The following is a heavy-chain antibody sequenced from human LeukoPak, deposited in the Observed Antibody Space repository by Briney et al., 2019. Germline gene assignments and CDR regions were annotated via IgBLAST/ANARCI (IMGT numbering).Heavy chain of an antibody. CDR3: AKGDKMLTWRRTYNRFDP. J-gene: IGHJ5*02. CDR2: IHHDGSNK. CDR1: GFTFSSYG. D-gene: IGHD3-16*01. V-gene: IGHV3-30*02. Sequence: GGSLRLSCAASGFTFSSYGMHWVREAPGKGLDCVAFIHHDGSNKYYADSVRGRFTISRDNSKNTLYLQMNSLRAEDTAVYFCAKGDKMLTWRRTYNRFDPWGQGTLVTVPS.